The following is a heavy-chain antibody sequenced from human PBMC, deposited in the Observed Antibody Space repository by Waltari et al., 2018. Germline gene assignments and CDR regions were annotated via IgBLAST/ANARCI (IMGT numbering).Heavy chain of an antibody. CDR2: MYHSGSA. CDR1: GYSISSGYY. Sequence: QVQLQESGPGLVKPSETLSLTCAVSGYSISSGYYWGWIRQPPGKGLEWIGTMYHSGSAYYNPSLRSRVTISVDTSKNHFALRLSSVSAADAAVYYCARSLNPIIGTYYFDYWGQGNLVTVSS. J-gene: IGHJ4*02. D-gene: IGHD1-20*01. CDR3: ARSLNPIIGTYYFDY. V-gene: IGHV4-38-2*01.